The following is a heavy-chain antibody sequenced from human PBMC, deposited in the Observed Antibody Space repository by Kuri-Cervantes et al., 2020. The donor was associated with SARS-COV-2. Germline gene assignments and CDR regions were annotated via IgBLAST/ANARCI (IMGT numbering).Heavy chain of an antibody. V-gene: IGHV4-59*01. CDR1: GGSISSYY. CDR2: INYSGST. D-gene: IGHD2-2*01. Sequence: SETLSLTCTVSGGSISSYYWSWIRQPPGKGLEWIAYINYSGSTNYNPSLKSRVTITVDKYTNHFLLMLISVTAADTTVYYCAGGLVVGPAALLCFDYWGQGTLVTVSS. J-gene: IGHJ4*02. CDR3: AGGLVVGPAALLCFDY.